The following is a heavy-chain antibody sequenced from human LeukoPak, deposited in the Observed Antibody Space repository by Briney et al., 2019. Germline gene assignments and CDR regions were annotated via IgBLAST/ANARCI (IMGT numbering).Heavy chain of an antibody. CDR1: GFTFRTYG. CDR2: IASDGKTT. D-gene: IGHD1-7*01. J-gene: IGHJ5*02. Sequence: PGGSLRLSCAASGFTFRTYGSHWVRQAPGKGLEWVAVIASDGKTTYYADSVKGRFTISRDNAKNSLYLQMNGLRAEDTAAYYCMRGATDTTRWFDPWGQGTLVTVSS. CDR3: MRGATDTTRWFDP. V-gene: IGHV3-30*03.